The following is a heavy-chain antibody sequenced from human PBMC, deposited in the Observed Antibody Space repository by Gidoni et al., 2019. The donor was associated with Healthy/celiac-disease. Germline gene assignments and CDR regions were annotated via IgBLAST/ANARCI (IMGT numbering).Heavy chain of an antibody. Sequence: QVQLQQWGAGLLKPSETLSLTCAVYGGSFSGYYWSWVRQPPGKGLEWNGEINHSGSTNYHPSPQSRVPLSVDTSKNQFSLKLSSVTAADTAVYYCARTTLLGGVDYWGQGTLVTVSS. V-gene: IGHV4-34*01. CDR1: GGSFSGYY. J-gene: IGHJ4*02. CDR2: INHSGST. CDR3: ARTTLLGGVDY. D-gene: IGHD3-16*01.